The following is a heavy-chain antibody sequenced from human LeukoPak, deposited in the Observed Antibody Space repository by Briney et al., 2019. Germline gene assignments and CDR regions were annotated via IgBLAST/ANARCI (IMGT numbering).Heavy chain of an antibody. D-gene: IGHD2-2*01. CDR3: ARGSIVVVPAAMAWFDP. CDR2: IYYSGST. V-gene: IGHV4-31*03. J-gene: IGHJ5*02. Sequence: PSQTLSLTCTVSGGSISSGGYYRSWIRQHPGKGLEWIGYIYYSGSTYYNPSLKSRVNISVDTSKNQFSLKLSSVTAADTAVYYCARGSIVVVPAAMAWFDPWGQGTLVTVSS. CDR1: GGSISSGGYY.